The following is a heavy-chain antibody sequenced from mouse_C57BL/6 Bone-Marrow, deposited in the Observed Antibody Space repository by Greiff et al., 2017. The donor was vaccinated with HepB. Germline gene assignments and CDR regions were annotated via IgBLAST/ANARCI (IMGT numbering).Heavy chain of an antibody. D-gene: IGHD4-1*01. CDR2: ISSGSSNI. CDR1: GFTFSDYG. Sequence: EVKLVESGGGLVKPGGSLKLSCAASGFTFSDYGMHWVRQAPEKGLEWVAYISSGSSNIYSADTVKGRFTISRDNAKNTLFLQMTSMRSEDTAMSYCARKALTPFAYWGQGTLVTVSA. J-gene: IGHJ3*01. V-gene: IGHV5-17*01. CDR3: ARKALTPFAY.